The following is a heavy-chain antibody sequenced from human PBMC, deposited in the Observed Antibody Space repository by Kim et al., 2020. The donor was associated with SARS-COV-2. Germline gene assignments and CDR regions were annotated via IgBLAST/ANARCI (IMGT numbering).Heavy chain of an antibody. D-gene: IGHD2-2*01. V-gene: IGHV5-10-1*01. CDR3: ARRGDVVVPAAGNYYYYGMDV. Sequence: GESLKISCKGSGYSFTSYWISWVRQMPGKGLEWMWRIDPSDSYTNYSPSFQGHVTISADKSISTAYLQWSSLKASDTAMYYCARRGDVVVPAAGNYYYYGMDVWGQGTTVTVSS. J-gene: IGHJ6*02. CDR1: GYSFTSYW. CDR2: IDPSDSYT.